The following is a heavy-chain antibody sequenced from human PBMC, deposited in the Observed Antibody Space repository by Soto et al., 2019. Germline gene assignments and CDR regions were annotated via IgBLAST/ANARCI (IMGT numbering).Heavy chain of an antibody. V-gene: IGHV5-10-1*03. Sequence: EVQLVQSGAEVKKPGESLRISCKGSGYSFTSYWISWVRQMPGKGLEWMGRIDPSDSYTNYSPSFQGHVTISADKSISTAYLQWSSLKASDTAMYYCARETVATISEAGPWFDPWGQGTLVTVSS. J-gene: IGHJ5*02. CDR3: ARETVATISEAGPWFDP. CDR1: GYSFTSYW. D-gene: IGHD5-12*01. CDR2: IDPSDSYT.